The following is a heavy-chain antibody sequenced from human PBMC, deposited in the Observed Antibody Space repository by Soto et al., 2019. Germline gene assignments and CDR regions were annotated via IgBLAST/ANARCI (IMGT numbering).Heavy chain of an antibody. V-gene: IGHV4-34*01. D-gene: IGHD3-10*01. J-gene: IGHJ6*03. Sequence: SETLSLTCAVYGGSFSGYYWSWIRQPPGKGLEWIGEINHSGSTNYNPSLKSRVTISVDTSKNQFSLKLSSVTAADTAVYYCARTPRRRAHYYMDVWGNGTTVTVSS. CDR3: ARTPRRRAHYYMDV. CDR1: GGSFSGYY. CDR2: INHSGST.